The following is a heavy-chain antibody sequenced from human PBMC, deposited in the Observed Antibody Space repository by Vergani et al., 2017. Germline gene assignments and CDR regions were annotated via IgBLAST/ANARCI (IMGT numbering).Heavy chain of an antibody. CDR3: AKDYEWELPTHFDY. CDR1: GFPFSSYA. D-gene: IGHD1-26*01. Sequence: EVQLLESGGGLVQPGGSLRLSCAASGFPFSSYARSWVRQAPGKGLEWVSAISGSGGSTYYAASVKGRFTISRDNSKNTLYLQMNSLRAEDTAVYYCAKDYEWELPTHFDYWGQGTLVTVSS. V-gene: IGHV3-23*01. J-gene: IGHJ4*02. CDR2: ISGSGGST.